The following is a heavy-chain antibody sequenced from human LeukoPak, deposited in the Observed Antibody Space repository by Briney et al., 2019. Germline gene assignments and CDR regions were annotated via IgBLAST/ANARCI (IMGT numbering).Heavy chain of an antibody. D-gene: IGHD5-12*01. J-gene: IGHJ4*02. Sequence: ASVKVSCKASGYTFTGYYMHWVRQAPGQGLGWMGWINPNSGGTNYAQKFQGRVTMTRDTSISTAYMELSRLRSDDTAVYYCATPERGYSGYDFGSWGQGTLVTVSS. V-gene: IGHV1-2*02. CDR1: GYTFTGYY. CDR2: INPNSGGT. CDR3: ATPERGYSGYDFGS.